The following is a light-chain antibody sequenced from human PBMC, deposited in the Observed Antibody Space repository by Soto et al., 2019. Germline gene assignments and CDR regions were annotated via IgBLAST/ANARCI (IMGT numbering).Light chain of an antibody. J-gene: IGKJ2*01. Sequence: EIVLTQSPATLSLSPGERATLSCRASRSVSSNLAWYQQKLGQAPRLLIYDAFNRATGIPARFSGSGSGTDFTLTISILEPEDFAVYYCQQRSSWPTFGQGTKLEIK. V-gene: IGKV3-11*01. CDR2: DAF. CDR3: QQRSSWPT. CDR1: RSVSSN.